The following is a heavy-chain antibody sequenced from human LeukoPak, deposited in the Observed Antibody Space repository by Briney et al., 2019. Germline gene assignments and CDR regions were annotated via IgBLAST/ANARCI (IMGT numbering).Heavy chain of an antibody. Sequence: PGGSLRLSCAASGFTLSTYWMHWVRQAPGKGLVWVSRVNGDGTSTTYADSVKGRFAISRDNAKNTLYLQMDSLRAEDTAVYYCARGPRYRFGSAFDYWGQGTLVTVSS. CDR1: GFTLSTYW. D-gene: IGHD5-18*01. CDR2: VNGDGTST. CDR3: ARGPRYRFGSAFDY. V-gene: IGHV3-74*01. J-gene: IGHJ4*02.